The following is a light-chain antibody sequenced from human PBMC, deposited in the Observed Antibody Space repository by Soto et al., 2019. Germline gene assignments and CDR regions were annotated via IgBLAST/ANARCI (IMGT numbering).Light chain of an antibody. CDR2: AAS. CDR3: QQSYSTPSIT. V-gene: IGKV3D-20*02. Sequence: EIVLTQSPGTLSLSPGERATLSCRASQSVSSYYLAWYQQKPGQAPRLLIYAASSRATGIPDRFSGGGSGTDFTLTISRLEPEDFAVYYCQQSYSTPSITFGQGTRLEIK. J-gene: IGKJ5*01. CDR1: QSVSSYY.